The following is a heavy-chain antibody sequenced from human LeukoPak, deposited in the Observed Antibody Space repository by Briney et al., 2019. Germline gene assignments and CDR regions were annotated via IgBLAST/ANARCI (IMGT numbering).Heavy chain of an antibody. CDR1: GGSISSYY. CDR3: AGGSYDSSGYALDY. V-gene: IGHV4-59*01. D-gene: IGHD3-22*01. CDR2: IYYSGST. J-gene: IGHJ4*02. Sequence: SETLSLTCTVSGGSISSYYWSWIRQPPGKGLEWIGYIYYSGSTNYNPSLKSRVTISVDTSKNQFSLKLSSVTAADTAVYYCAGGSYDSSGYALDYWGQGTLVTVSS.